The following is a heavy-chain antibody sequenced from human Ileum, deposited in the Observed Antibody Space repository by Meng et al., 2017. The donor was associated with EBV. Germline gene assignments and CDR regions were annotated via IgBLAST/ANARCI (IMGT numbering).Heavy chain of an antibody. V-gene: IGHV4-30-4*01. J-gene: IGHJ2*01. Sequence: GQLKEPGPGLVKPSPTLSLTCTVSGGSISSSNYYWSWIRQPPGKGLEWSGHIYNSGSTYYNPSLKSRITISVDTSKNQFSLKLSSVTAADTAVYYCARGQKGYFDLWGRGTLVTVSS. CDR2: IYNSGST. CDR3: ARGQKGYFDL. CDR1: GGSISSSNYY.